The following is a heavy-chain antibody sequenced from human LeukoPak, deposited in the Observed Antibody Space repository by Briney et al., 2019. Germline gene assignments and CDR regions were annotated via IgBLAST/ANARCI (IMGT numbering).Heavy chain of an antibody. CDR2: IYHSGST. J-gene: IGHJ4*02. Sequence: PSETLSLTCAVSGGSISSSNWWSWVRQPPGKGLEWIGEIYHSGSTNYNPSLKSRVTISVDKSKNQFSLKLSSVTAADTAVYYCARSYCGGDCYHFDYWGQGTLVTVSS. CDR3: ARSYCGGDCYHFDY. D-gene: IGHD2-21*02. CDR1: GGSISSSNW. V-gene: IGHV4-4*02.